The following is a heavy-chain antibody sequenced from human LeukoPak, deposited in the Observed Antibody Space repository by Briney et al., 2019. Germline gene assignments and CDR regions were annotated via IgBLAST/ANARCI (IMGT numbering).Heavy chain of an antibody. J-gene: IGHJ3*02. CDR3: ARREVRARHPDI. D-gene: IGHD1-26*01. Sequence: GESPKTSCKCSGYSYTSYWIGWVRQIPGKGLGWMGIIYPGDSDTRYSPSFQGKLTITADKYITTAYLQWSTLKAADTAMYYCARREVRARHPDIWGQGTMVTVSS. CDR1: GYSYTSYW. V-gene: IGHV5-51*01. CDR2: IYPGDSDT.